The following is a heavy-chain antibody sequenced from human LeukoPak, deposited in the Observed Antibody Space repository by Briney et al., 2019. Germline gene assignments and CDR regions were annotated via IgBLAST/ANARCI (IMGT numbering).Heavy chain of an antibody. CDR1: GGSISSSNW. Sequence: SETLSLTCAVSGGSISSSNWWSWVRQPPGKGLEWIGEIYHSGSTNYNPSLKGRLTISVDKSKNQFSLSLTSVTAADTAVYYCARRPLAAPVVSIDYWGQGTLVTVSS. J-gene: IGHJ4*02. V-gene: IGHV4-4*02. CDR3: ARRPLAAPVVSIDY. D-gene: IGHD2-15*01. CDR2: IYHSGST.